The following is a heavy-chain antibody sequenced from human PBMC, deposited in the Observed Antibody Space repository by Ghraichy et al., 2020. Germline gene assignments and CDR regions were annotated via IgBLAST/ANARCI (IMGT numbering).Heavy chain of an antibody. V-gene: IGHV3-7*03. CDR2: ITQDGSEQ. CDR3: TRDLYDSLRGFDY. J-gene: IGHJ4*02. Sequence: GGSLRLSCAASGFTFSSYWLSWVRQAPGKGLEWVANITQDGSEQYYVDSVKGRFTISRDNAKNSLYLQMNSLRAEDTAVYYCTRDLYDSLRGFDYWGQGTLVTVSS. D-gene: IGHD3-3*01. CDR1: GFTFSSYW.